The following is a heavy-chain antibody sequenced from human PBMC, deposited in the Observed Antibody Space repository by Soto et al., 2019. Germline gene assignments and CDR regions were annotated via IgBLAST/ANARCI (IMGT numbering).Heavy chain of an antibody. CDR3: AKDLSDCYSNSGYYFDF. CDR1: GFTLSSYG. D-gene: IGHD3-22*01. Sequence: GGSLRLSCAASGFTLSSYGMHWVRQAPGKGLEWVAVISCNGSNKYYADSVNGRFAISRDNSKNTLYLQMNSLRAEDTAVYYYAKDLSDCYSNSGYYFDFWGHRTLVTVSS. J-gene: IGHJ4*01. CDR2: ISCNGSNK. V-gene: IGHV3-30*18.